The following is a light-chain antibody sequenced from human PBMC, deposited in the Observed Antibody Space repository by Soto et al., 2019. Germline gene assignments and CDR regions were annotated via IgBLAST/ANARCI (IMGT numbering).Light chain of an antibody. CDR3: QHYGRSPWT. CDR1: QSISSSY. J-gene: IGKJ1*01. Sequence: ESVLTQSPGTLSLSPGDRATLSCRASQSISSSYLAWYQQAPGQAPRLLIYGASSMATGIPDRFSGSGSGTDFTLTISRLEPDDFAVYYCQHYGRSPWTFGQGTKVEVK. CDR2: GAS. V-gene: IGKV3-20*01.